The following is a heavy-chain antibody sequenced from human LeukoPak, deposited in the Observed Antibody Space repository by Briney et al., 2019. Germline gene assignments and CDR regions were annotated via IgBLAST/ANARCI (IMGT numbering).Heavy chain of an antibody. J-gene: IGHJ6*03. CDR1: GGSISRYY. CDR3: AAGSYSFYYMGV. D-gene: IGHD3-10*01. V-gene: IGHV4-59*01. Sequence: PSETLSLTCTVSGGSISRYYWTWIRQPPGKGLEWIGYLYYGGSTIYNPSLKSRVTISVDTSKNQFSLKLSSVTAADTAVYYCAAGSYSFYYMGVWGKGTTVIISS. CDR2: LYYGGST.